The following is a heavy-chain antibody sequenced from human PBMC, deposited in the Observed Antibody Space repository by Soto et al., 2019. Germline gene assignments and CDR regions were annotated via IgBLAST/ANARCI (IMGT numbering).Heavy chain of an antibody. Sequence: GGSLRLSCAASGFTFRSYWMSWVRQAPGKGLEWVANMNRDGSEKYFVGSVKGRFTISRDNAKSSLYLQMNSLRAEDTAVYYCAREKSYGDSFDYWGQGTLVTVSS. CDR2: MNRDGSEK. CDR1: GFTFRSYW. D-gene: IGHD4-17*01. V-gene: IGHV3-7*01. CDR3: AREKSYGDSFDY. J-gene: IGHJ4*02.